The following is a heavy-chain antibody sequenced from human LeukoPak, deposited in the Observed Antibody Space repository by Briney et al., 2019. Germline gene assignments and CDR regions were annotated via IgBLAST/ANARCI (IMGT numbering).Heavy chain of an antibody. CDR1: GFTFSSYG. CDR3: ARDSIMFGSYSSGWYRWFDP. J-gene: IGHJ5*02. Sequence: GGSLRLSCAASGFTFSSYGMHWVRQAPGKGLEWVAVISYDGSNKYYADSVKGRFTISRDNSKNTLYLQMNSLRAEDTAVYYCARDSIMFGSYSSGWYRWFDPWGQGTLVTVSS. D-gene: IGHD6-19*01. V-gene: IGHV3-30*03. CDR2: ISYDGSNK.